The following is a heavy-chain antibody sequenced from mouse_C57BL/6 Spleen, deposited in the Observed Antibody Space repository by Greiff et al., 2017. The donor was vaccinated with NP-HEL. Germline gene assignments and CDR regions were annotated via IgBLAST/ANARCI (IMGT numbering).Heavy chain of an antibody. Sequence: VQLQQPGAELVKPGASVKLSCKASGYTFTSYWMHWVKQRPGQGLEWIGMIHPNSGSTNYNEKFKSKATLTVNKPSSTAYMQLSSLTSEDSAVYYCASYCHFDYWRQGTTLTVSS. CDR3: ASYCHFDY. J-gene: IGHJ2*01. CDR1: GYTFTSYW. V-gene: IGHV1-64*01. CDR2: IHPNSGST.